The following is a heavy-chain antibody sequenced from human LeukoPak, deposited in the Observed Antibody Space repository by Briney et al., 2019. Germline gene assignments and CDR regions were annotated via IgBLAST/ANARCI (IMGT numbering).Heavy chain of an antibody. CDR2: IYYSGST. D-gene: IGHD1-14*01. J-gene: IGHJ3*02. CDR1: GGSISNYY. V-gene: IGHV4-59*08. Sequence: SETLSLTCTVSGGSISNYYWSWIRQPPGKGLEWIGYIYYSGSTNYNPSLKSRVTISVDTSKNQFSLKLSSVTAADTAVYYCARREPFGVKAFDILGQGKKGNVSS. CDR3: ARREPFGVKAFDI.